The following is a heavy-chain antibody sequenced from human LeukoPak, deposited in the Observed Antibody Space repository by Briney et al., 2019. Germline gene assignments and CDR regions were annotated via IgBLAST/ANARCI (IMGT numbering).Heavy chain of an antibody. V-gene: IGHV3-30*02. CDR1: GFTFNNYG. CDR2: IRDNGNNQ. J-gene: IGHJ6*03. D-gene: IGHD3-10*01. Sequence: GGSLRLSCAASGFTFNNYGMHWVRQAPGKGLEWVAFIRDNGNNQYYADSVKGRSTISRDNSKNTLYLQMNSLKGDDTAVYYCAKDSAFYYIDVWGKGTTVIISS. CDR3: AKDSAFYYIDV.